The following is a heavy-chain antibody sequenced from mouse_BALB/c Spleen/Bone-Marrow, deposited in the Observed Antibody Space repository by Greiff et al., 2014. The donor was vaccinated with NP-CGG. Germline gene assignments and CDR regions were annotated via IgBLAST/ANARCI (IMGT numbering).Heavy chain of an antibody. CDR3: AREWDWGYYFDY. CDR2: IYPGSGKT. D-gene: IGHD4-1*01. Sequence: QVQLKQSGPELVKPGASVKISCKASGYTFTDYYTNWVKQKPGQGLEWIGWIYPGSGKTKYNEKFKGKATLTVDTSSSTAYMQLSSLTSEDTAVYFCAREWDWGYYFDYWGQGTTLTVSS. CDR1: GYTFTDYY. J-gene: IGHJ2*01. V-gene: IGHV1-84*02.